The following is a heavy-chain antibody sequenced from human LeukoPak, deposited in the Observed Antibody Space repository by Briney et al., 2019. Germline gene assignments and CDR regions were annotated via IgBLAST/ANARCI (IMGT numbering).Heavy chain of an antibody. CDR3: ANPPMNHLGY. V-gene: IGHV3-23*01. CDR1: GFIFSSYA. J-gene: IGHJ4*02. Sequence: PGGSLRLSCAASGFIFSSYAMSWVRQAPGKGLEWVSGISDSGGRTYYADSVKGRFTISRDNSKNTLYLQMNSLRAEDTAVYYCANPPMNHLGYWGQGTLVTVSS. CDR2: ISDSGGRT.